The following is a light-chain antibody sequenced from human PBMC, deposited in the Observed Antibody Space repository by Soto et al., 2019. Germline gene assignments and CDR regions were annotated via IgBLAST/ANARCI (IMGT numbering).Light chain of an antibody. CDR3: QQRSNWYT. CDR1: QSVSTY. CDR2: DAS. Sequence: EIVLTQSPATLSLSPGERATLSCRASQSVSTYLAWYQHKPGQAPTLLMYDASNRATGIPARFSGSGSGTDFTLTISSVEPEDFAVYYCQQRSNWYTFGQGTKLEIK. V-gene: IGKV3-11*01. J-gene: IGKJ2*01.